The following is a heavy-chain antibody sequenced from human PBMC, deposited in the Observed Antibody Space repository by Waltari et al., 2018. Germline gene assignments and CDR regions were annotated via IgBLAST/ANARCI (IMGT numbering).Heavy chain of an antibody. D-gene: IGHD2-15*01. CDR2: VRGDEKI. V-gene: IGHV4-4*02. J-gene: IGHJ4*02. Sequence: QLQLRESGPGLVEPSGTLSLTCVVSGASMRTSDCWRWVRQSPGKGLGWIGQVRGDEKINYHPSFASRVIISLDTSMHQCSLKVVSATAADTAVYYCARDRGRGLYLDAWGPGTLVTVSP. CDR1: GASMRTSDC. CDR3: ARDRGRGLYLDA.